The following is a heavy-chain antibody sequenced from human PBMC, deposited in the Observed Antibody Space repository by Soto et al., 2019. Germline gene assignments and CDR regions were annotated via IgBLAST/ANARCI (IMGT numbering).Heavy chain of an antibody. Sequence: QVHLVQSGAEVKKPGSSVKVSCKASGVTFFNSGFSWVRQAPGQGLEWVGGILPTLHTTKYAQSFRGRVTITADESMGTAYMELSSLRADDTAVYYCASGPGYCSGGSCRPSEYFRHWGQGTLLIVSS. D-gene: IGHD2-15*01. J-gene: IGHJ1*01. V-gene: IGHV1-69*11. CDR1: GVTFFNSG. CDR2: ILPTLHTT. CDR3: ASGPGYCSGGSCRPSEYFRH.